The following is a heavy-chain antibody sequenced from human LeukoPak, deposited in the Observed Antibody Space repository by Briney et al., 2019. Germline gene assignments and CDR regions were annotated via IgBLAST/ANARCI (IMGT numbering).Heavy chain of an antibody. D-gene: IGHD2-15*01. CDR1: GFTFSSYA. Sequence: GRSLRLSCAASGFTFSSYAMHWVRQAPGKGLEWVAVIWYDGSNKYYADSVNGRFTISRDNSKNTLYLQMDSLRAEDTALYYCAKTSQPAAATRTKYYFDFWGQGTLVTVSS. CDR3: AKTSQPAAATRTKYYFDF. CDR2: IWYDGSNK. J-gene: IGHJ4*02. V-gene: IGHV3-33*06.